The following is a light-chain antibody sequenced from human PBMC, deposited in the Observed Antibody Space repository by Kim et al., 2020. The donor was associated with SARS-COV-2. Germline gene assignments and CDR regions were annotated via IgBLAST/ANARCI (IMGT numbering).Light chain of an antibody. CDR1: QSVSSN. CDR3: QQYAEGPRALT. J-gene: IGKJ4*01. CDR2: GAS. V-gene: IGKV3-15*01. Sequence: EIVMTQSPATLSVSPGERATLSCRTSQSVSSNLAWYQQKPGQAPRLLIYGASTRATSIPARFSGGGSGTDFTLTITSLQSEDFAVYYCQQYAEGPRALTFGGGTKLEI.